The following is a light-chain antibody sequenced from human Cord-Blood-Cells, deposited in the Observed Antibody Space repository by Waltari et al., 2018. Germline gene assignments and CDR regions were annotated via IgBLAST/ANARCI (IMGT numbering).Light chain of an antibody. CDR3: QQSYSTPPWT. Sequence: DIQRTQSPSSLSASVGDRVTITCRASQSISSYLTWYQQKPGKAPKLMVYAASSLQSGVPSRFSGSGSGTDFTLTIISLQPEDFATYYCQQSYSTPPWTFGQGTKVEIK. CDR1: QSISSY. CDR2: AAS. J-gene: IGKJ1*01. V-gene: IGKV1-39*01.